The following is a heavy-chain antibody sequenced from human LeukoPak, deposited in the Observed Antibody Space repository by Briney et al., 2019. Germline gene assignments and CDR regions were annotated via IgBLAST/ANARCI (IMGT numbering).Heavy chain of an antibody. CDR1: GASINSGDFF. V-gene: IGHV4-30-4*08. D-gene: IGHD3-3*01. CDR2: IYYSGST. Sequence: SQTLSLTRTVSGASINSGDFFWSWIRQAPGQGLEWIGNIYYSGSTSSNPSLRSRTTLSVDTSKNEFSLRLRSVTAADTAVYYCARVGLDLRSSSVFDHWAREPWSPSPQ. J-gene: IGHJ4*02. CDR3: ARVGLDLRSSSVFDH.